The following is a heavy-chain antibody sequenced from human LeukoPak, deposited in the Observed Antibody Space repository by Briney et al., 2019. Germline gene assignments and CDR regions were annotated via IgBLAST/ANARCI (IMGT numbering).Heavy chain of an antibody. Sequence: PSETLSLTCTVSGVSVNSYYWSWIRQPAGKGLEWIGHIYASGSNDYNPSLKSRVTMSLDMAKNQFSLRLTSVTAADTAVYFCARMVPAGTHNYWGQGALVTVSS. D-gene: IGHD2-2*01. CDR1: GVSVNSYY. CDR2: IYASGSN. CDR3: ARMVPAGTHNY. V-gene: IGHV4-4*07. J-gene: IGHJ4*02.